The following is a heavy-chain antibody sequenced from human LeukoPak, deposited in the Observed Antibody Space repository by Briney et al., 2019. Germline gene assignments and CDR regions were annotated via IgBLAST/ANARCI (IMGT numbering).Heavy chain of an antibody. CDR1: GGSFSGYY. V-gene: IGHV4-34*01. CDR2: INHSGSN. Sequence: PSETLSLTCAVYGGSFSGYYWSWIRQPPGKGLEWIGEINHSGSNNYNPSLKSRVTISVDTSKNQFTLKLSSVTAADTAVYYCARGRRYCSSTSCSRGYYYYYGMDVWGQGTTVTVSS. CDR3: ARGRRYCSSTSCSRGYYYYYGMDV. D-gene: IGHD2-2*01. J-gene: IGHJ6*02.